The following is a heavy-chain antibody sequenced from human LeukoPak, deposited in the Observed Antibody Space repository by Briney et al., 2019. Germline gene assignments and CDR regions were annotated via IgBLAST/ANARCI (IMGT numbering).Heavy chain of an antibody. V-gene: IGHV4-34*01. CDR3: ARESAGDAFDI. J-gene: IGHJ3*02. CDR1: GGSFSGYY. Sequence: SETLSLTCAVYGGSFSGYYWSWICQPPGKGLEWIGEINHSGSTNYNPSLKSRVTISVDTSKNQFSLKLSSVTAADTAVYSCARESAGDAFDIWGQGTMVTVSS. CDR2: INHSGST.